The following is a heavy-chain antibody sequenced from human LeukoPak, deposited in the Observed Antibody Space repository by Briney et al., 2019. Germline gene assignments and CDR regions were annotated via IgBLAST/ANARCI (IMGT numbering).Heavy chain of an antibody. D-gene: IGHD3-3*01. Sequence: PSETLSLTCTVSGGSIRSYYGIGIRQPPGKGRELMGYIYYSWRSNYNPSLKSRVTISVATSKNQLSLKLSSVTAADTAVYYCASHSVWSGYGNWLDPWGQGTMVTVSS. V-gene: IGHV4-59*08. CDR2: IYYSWRS. CDR3: ASHSVWSGYGNWLDP. J-gene: IGHJ5*02. CDR1: GGSIRSYY.